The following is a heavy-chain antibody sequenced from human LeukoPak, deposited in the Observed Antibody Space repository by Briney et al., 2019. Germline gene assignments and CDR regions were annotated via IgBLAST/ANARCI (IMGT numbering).Heavy chain of an antibody. D-gene: IGHD3-10*01. J-gene: IGHJ5*02. Sequence: ASVKVSCKASGYTFTGYYMHWVRQAPGQGLEWMGWINPNSGGTNYAQKFQGRVTMTRDTSISTAYMEPSRLRSDDTAVYYCARVARVTMVRGVWFDPWGQGTLVTVSS. CDR1: GYTFTGYY. CDR3: ARVARVTMVRGVWFDP. CDR2: INPNSGGT. V-gene: IGHV1-2*02.